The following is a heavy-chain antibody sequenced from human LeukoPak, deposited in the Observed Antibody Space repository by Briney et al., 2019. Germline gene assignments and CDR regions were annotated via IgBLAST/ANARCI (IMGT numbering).Heavy chain of an antibody. J-gene: IGHJ3*02. D-gene: IGHD6-19*01. V-gene: IGHV1-69*05. CDR2: IIPIFGTA. CDR3: ARGGIAVAGAFDI. Sequence: SVKVSCKASGYTFTSYGISWVRRAPGQGLEWMGWIIPIFGTANYAQKFQGRVTITTDESTSTAYMELSSLRSEDTAVYYCARGGIAVAGAFDIWGQGTMVTVSS. CDR1: GYTFTSYG.